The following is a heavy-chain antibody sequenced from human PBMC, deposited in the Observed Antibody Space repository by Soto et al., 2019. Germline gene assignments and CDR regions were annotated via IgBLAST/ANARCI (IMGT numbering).Heavy chain of an antibody. J-gene: IGHJ4*02. Sequence: VQLVESGGGVVQPGRSLRLSCAASGFTFSSYAMHWVRQAPGKGLEWVAVISYDGSNKYYADSVKGRFTISRDNSKNTLYLQMNSLRAEDTAVYYCAAGVAVTGYWGQGTLVTVSS. CDR3: AAGVAVTGY. V-gene: IGHV3-30-3*01. D-gene: IGHD4-4*01. CDR2: ISYDGSNK. CDR1: GFTFSSYA.